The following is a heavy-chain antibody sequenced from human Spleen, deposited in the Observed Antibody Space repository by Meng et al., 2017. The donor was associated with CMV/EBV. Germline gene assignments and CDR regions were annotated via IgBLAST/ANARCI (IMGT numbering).Heavy chain of an antibody. J-gene: IGHJ5*02. V-gene: IGHV3-30-3*01. Sequence: GGSLRLSCAASGFTFSSYAMHWVRQAPGKGLEWVAVISYDGSNKYYADSVKGRFTISRDNSKNTLYLQMNSLRAEDTAVYYCARARGSSSPCWFDPWGQGTLVTVSS. CDR2: ISYDGSNK. CDR1: GFTFSSYA. D-gene: IGHD6-6*01. CDR3: ARARGSSSPCWFDP.